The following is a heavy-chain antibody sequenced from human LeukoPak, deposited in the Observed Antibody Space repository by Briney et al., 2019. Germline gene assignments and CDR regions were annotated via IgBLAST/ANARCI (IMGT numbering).Heavy chain of an antibody. Sequence: GGSLRLSCAASGLTFSSFSMQWVRQAPGKVLEWVALMWHDGSNQYYADSVKGRFPISRDNSKNTVYLQMNSLRAEDTALYYCVRNWLGSGFSYAYYWGQGTLGTVSS. CDR3: VRNWLGSGFSYAYY. V-gene: IGHV3-33*01. CDR2: MWHDGSNQ. CDR1: GLTFSSFS. D-gene: IGHD3-22*01. J-gene: IGHJ4*02.